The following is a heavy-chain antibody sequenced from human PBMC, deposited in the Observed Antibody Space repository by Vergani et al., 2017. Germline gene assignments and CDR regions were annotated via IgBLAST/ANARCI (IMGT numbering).Heavy chain of an antibody. CDR3: ARGSGGIATYYYYGMDV. D-gene: IGHD2-21*01. CDR1: GYTFTSYD. V-gene: IGHV1-8*01. J-gene: IGHJ6*02. Sequence: QVQLVQSGAEVKKPGASVKVSCKASGYTFTSYDINWVRQATGQGLEWMGWMNPNSGNTGYAQKFQGRVTMTRKTAISTAYMELSSLRSEDTSVYYCARGSGGIATYYYYGMDVWGQGSTVTVSS. CDR2: MNPNSGNT.